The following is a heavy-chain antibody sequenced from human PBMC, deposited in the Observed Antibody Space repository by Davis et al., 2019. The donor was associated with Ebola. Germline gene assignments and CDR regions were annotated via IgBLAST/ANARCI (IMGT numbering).Heavy chain of an antibody. CDR1: GGSLSTGSYY. D-gene: IGHD4-17*01. CDR2: IYYSGST. V-gene: IGHV4-39*01. CDR3: ASRGDYGDYGPDY. J-gene: IGHJ4*02. Sequence: MPSETLSLTCTVSGGSLSTGSYYWGWIRQPPGKGLEWIGSIYYSGSTYYNPSLKSRVTISVDTSKNQFSLNLSSVTAADTAVYYCASRGDYGDYGPDYWGQGTLVTVSS.